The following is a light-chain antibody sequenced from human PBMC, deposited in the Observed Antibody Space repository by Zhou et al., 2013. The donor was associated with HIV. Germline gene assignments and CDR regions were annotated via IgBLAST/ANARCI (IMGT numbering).Light chain of an antibody. Sequence: EIVMTQSPATLSVSPGERATLSCRARQSVTRKLAWYQQKPGQAPRLLIFGGSSRATGIPDRFSASGSGTDFTLTISRLEPEDFAVYFCQQYGSSPLTFGGGTKLEIK. J-gene: IGKJ4*01. V-gene: IGKV3-20*01. CDR2: GGS. CDR1: QSVTRK. CDR3: QQYGSSPLT.